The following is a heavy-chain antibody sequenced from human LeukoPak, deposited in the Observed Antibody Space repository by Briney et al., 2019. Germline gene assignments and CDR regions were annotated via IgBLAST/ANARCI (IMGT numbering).Heavy chain of an antibody. Sequence: SVTVSCKASGCTISSYAISWVRQAPGQGLESMGRIIPIFGTANYAQKFQGRVTITVDKSTSTAYMELSSLRSEATAVYYCASPLSYYGSGSYYIYAYWGQGTLVTVSS. CDR1: GCTISSYA. J-gene: IGHJ4*02. V-gene: IGHV1-69*06. CDR2: IIPIFGTA. CDR3: ASPLSYYGSGSYYIYAY. D-gene: IGHD3-10*01.